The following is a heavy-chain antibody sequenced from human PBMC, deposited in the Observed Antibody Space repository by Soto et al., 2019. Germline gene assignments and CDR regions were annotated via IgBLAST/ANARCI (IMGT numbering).Heavy chain of an antibody. V-gene: IGHV3-74*03. CDR1: GFTFSPYW. CDR2: IDDTGTII. J-gene: IGHJ4*02. D-gene: IGHD6-19*01. CDR3: ARDQTVTGPTTFDY. Sequence: EVQLVESGGGLVQPGGSLRLSCAASGFTFSPYWMHWVRQTPGKGLMWVSRIDDTGTIITYEDSVKGRFTISRDNAKNTLYRQMDSLRAEDTAIDYCARDQTVTGPTTFDYCGQGTLVTVSS.